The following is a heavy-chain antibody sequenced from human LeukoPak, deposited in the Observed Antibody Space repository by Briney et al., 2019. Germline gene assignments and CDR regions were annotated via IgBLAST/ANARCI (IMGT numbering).Heavy chain of an antibody. CDR2: ISGSDGGT. V-gene: IGHV3-23*01. Sequence: GGSLRLSCAASGFTFSSYWMHWVRQAPGKGLVWVSAISGSDGGTYYADSVKGRFTISRDNSKNMLSLQMNTLRAEDTAIYYCAKGYTFGPNWFDPWGQGTLVTVSS. J-gene: IGHJ5*02. CDR3: AKGYTFGPNWFDP. D-gene: IGHD5-18*01. CDR1: GFTFSSYW.